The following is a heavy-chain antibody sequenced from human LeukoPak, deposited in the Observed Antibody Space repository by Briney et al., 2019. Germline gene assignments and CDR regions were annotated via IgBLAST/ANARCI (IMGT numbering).Heavy chain of an antibody. J-gene: IGHJ3*02. D-gene: IGHD5-18*01. V-gene: IGHV4-59*08. CDR1: GGSINAYY. CDR2: VRDNGEN. Sequence: PSETLSLTCTVSGGSINAYYWSWIRQPPGKGLEWIAYVRDNGENNYNPSLTSRVAISVDTANNQISLGLNFVTAADTAIYYCARQPANTAAFDIWGLGTMVTVSS. CDR3: ARQPANTAAFDI.